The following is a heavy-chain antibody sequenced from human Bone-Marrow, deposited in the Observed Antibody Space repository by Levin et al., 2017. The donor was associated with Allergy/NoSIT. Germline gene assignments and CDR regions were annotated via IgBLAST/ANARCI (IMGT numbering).Heavy chain of an antibody. CDR3: ARDYYDSSGSSSWFDP. V-gene: IGHV1-2*02. CDR1: GYTFTGYY. CDR2: INPNSGGT. Sequence: ASVKVSCKASGYTFTGYYMHWVRQAPGQGLEWMGWINPNSGGTNYAQQFQGRVTMTRDTSISTAYMELSRLRSDDTAVYYCARDYYDSSGSSSWFDPWGQGTLVTVSS. D-gene: IGHD3-22*01. J-gene: IGHJ5*02.